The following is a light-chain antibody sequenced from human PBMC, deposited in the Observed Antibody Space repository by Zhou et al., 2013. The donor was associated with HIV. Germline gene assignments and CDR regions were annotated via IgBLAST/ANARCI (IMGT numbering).Light chain of an antibody. Sequence: DIQMTQSPSTLSASVGDRVTITCRASQSISSWLAWYQQKPGKAPNLLIYKASTLESGVPSRFSGSGSGTEFTLTISSLQPEDFATYSCQHTFTTPITFGGGTKVEIK. CDR1: QSISSW. V-gene: IGKV1-5*03. CDR3: QHTFTTPIT. J-gene: IGKJ4*01. CDR2: KAS.